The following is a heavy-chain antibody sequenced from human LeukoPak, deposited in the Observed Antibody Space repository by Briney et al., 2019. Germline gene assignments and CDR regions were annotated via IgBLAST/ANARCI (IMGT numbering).Heavy chain of an antibody. D-gene: IGHD2-15*01. CDR2: ISGSGGST. CDR3: AKRVAEYMDV. J-gene: IGHJ6*03. Sequence: GGTLRLSCAASGFTFSSYGMSWVRQAPGKGLEWVSAISGSGGSTYYADSVKGRFTISRDNSKNTLYLQMNSLRAEDTAVYYCAKRVAEYMDVWGKGTTVTVSS. CDR1: GFTFSSYG. V-gene: IGHV3-23*01.